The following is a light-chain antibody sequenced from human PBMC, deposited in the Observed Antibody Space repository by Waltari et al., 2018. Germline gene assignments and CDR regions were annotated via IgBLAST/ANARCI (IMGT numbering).Light chain of an antibody. CDR1: QSIRSH. J-gene: IGKJ1*01. CDR2: AAS. V-gene: IGKV1-39*01. CDR3: QQSYSSPRT. Sequence: DIQMTQSPSSLSASVGDRVTITCRASQSIRSHLNWYQLKPGKAPKLLIYAASSLQSGVPSRFGGSGSCTDFTLTISSLQPEDFATYYCQQSYSSPRTFGQGTRVEIK.